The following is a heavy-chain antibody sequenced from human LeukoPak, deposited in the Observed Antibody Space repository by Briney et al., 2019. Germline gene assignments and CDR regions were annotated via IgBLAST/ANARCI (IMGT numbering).Heavy chain of an antibody. CDR2: IIPIFGTA. CDR1: GGTFSSYA. J-gene: IGHJ6*03. V-gene: IGHV1-69*05. Sequence: GASVKVSCKASGGTFSSYAISWVRQAPGQGLEWMGGIIPIFGTANYAQKFQGRVTITTDESTSTAYMELSSLRSEDAAVYYCARGGVGTTGYYYYMDVWGKGTTVTVSS. D-gene: IGHD1-1*01. CDR3: ARGGVGTTGYYYYMDV.